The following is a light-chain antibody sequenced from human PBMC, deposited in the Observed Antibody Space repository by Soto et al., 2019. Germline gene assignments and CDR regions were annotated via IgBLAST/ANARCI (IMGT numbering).Light chain of an antibody. CDR3: QQYYSTPPT. V-gene: IGKV4-1*01. CDR2: WAS. Sequence: DIVMTQSPDSLAMSLGERATINCKSSQSALYSSNNKSYLAWYQQKPGQPPKLLIYWASTRDSGVPDRFSGSGSGTDFTLTISSLQAEDVAVYYCQQYYSTPPTFGGGTKVEIK. CDR1: QSALYSSNNKSY. J-gene: IGKJ4*01.